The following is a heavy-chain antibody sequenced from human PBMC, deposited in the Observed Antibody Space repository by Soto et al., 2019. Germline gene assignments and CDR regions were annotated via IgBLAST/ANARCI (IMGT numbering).Heavy chain of an antibody. CDR1: GGCISSGVYY. Sequence: SETLSLTCTFSGGCISSGVYYWSWIRQHPGMGLEWIGYIYYSGSTYYNRSLKSRVTISVDTSKNQFSLKLSSVTAADTAVYYCARDLVGATERTYYYYYGIDVWGQGTPVTLSS. J-gene: IGHJ6*02. CDR3: ARDLVGATERTYYYYYGIDV. CDR2: IYYSGST. V-gene: IGHV4-31*03. D-gene: IGHD1-26*01.